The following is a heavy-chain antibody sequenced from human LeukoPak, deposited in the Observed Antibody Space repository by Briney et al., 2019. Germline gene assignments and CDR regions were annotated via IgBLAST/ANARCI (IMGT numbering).Heavy chain of an antibody. D-gene: IGHD2-15*01. V-gene: IGHV4-38-2*02. J-gene: IGHJ4*02. CDR2: IYHSGST. CDR1: GYSISSGYY. CDR3: ARARCGSCYYFDY. Sequence: SETLSLTCTVSGYSISSGYYWGWIRQPPGKGLEWIGSIYHSGSTYYNPSLKSRVTISVDTSKNQFSLKLSSVTAADTAVYYCARARCGSCYYFDYWGQGTLVTVSS.